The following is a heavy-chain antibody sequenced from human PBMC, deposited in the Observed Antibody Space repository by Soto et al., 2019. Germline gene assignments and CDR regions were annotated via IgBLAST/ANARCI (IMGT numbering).Heavy chain of an antibody. D-gene: IGHD3-16*01. CDR2: IYHSAIT. J-gene: IGHJ3*02. CDR3: ARIGRFDGFDI. V-gene: IGHV4-30-2*01. CDR1: GGSMSSGGYS. Sequence: SETLSLTCAVSGGSMSSGGYSWSWIRQPPGKGLEWIGHIYHSAITYYNPSLKSRVTISVDRSKNQFSLRLSSGTAADTAVYYCARIGRFDGFDIWGQGTMVTVSS.